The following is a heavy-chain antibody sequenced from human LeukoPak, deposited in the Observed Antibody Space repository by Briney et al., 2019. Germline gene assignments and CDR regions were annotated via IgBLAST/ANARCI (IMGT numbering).Heavy chain of an antibody. J-gene: IGHJ4*02. D-gene: IGHD6-6*01. CDR1: GGSISSYY. CDR3: ARDLAAARPFYFDY. Sequence: SETLSLTCTVSGGSISSYYWSWIRQPPGKGLEWIGYIYYSGSTNYNPSLKSRVTISVDTSKNQFSLKLSSVTAADTAVYYCARDLAAARPFYFDYWGQGTLVTVSS. V-gene: IGHV4-59*01. CDR2: IYYSGST.